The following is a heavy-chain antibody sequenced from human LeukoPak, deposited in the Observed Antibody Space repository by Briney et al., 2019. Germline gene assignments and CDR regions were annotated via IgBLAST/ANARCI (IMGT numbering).Heavy chain of an antibody. CDR3: ARLGSGWYGAGGVIHSNWFDP. J-gene: IGHJ5*02. Sequence: GESLKISCKGSGYSFTSYWIGWVRQMPGKGLEWMGIIYPGDSDTRYSPSFQGQVTISADKSISTAYLQWSSLKASDTAMYYCARLGSGWYGAGGVIHSNWFDPWGQGTLVTVSS. CDR2: IYPGDSDT. D-gene: IGHD6-19*01. V-gene: IGHV5-51*01. CDR1: GYSFTSYW.